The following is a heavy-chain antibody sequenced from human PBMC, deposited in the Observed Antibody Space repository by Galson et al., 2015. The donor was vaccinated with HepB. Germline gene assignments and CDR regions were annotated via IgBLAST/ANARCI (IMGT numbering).Heavy chain of an antibody. D-gene: IGHD3-22*01. CDR3: AKCLSGGYCRVFDC. Sequence: SLRLSCAASGFKFDDYAMHWVRQAPGKGLEWVSGVSWNSGNIDHADSVKGRFTISRDNAKNSLYLQMNSLRTEDTALYYCAKCLSGGYCRVFDCWGQETLVTVSS. CDR2: VSWNSGNI. V-gene: IGHV3-9*01. CDR1: GFKFDDYA. J-gene: IGHJ4*02.